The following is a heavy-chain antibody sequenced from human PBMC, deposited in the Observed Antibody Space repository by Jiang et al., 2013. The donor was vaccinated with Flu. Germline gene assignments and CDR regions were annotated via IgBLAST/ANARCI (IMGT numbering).Heavy chain of an antibody. CDR1: GGTFSSYA. CDR3: ARNYGSAWYFDL. Sequence: SGAEVKKPGSSVKVSCKASGGTFSSYAISWVRQAPGQGLEWMGRIIPILGIANYAQKFQGRVTITADKSTSTAYMELSSLRSEDTAVYYCARNYGSAWYFDLWGRGTLVTVSS. CDR2: IIPILGIA. J-gene: IGHJ2*01. D-gene: IGHD4-17*01. V-gene: IGHV1-69*04.